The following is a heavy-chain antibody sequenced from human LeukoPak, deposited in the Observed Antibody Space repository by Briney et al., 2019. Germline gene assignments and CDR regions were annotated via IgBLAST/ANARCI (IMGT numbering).Heavy chain of an antibody. D-gene: IGHD3-22*01. CDR2: INPNSGGT. J-gene: IGHJ3*02. CDR3: ARALAGRSGYSDAFDI. Sequence: GASVKVSCKASGYTFTGYYMHWVRQAPGQGLEWMGWINPNSGGTNYAQKFQGRVTMTRDTSISTAYMELSRLRSDDTAVYYCARALAGRSGYSDAFDIWGQGTMVTVSS. CDR1: GYTFTGYY. V-gene: IGHV1-2*02.